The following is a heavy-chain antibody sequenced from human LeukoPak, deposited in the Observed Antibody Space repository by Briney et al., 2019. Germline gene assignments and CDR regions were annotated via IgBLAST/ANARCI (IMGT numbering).Heavy chain of an antibody. V-gene: IGHV4-39*07. CDR3: ARRAAAGYFDY. J-gene: IGHJ4*02. CDR2: IYYSGST. CDR1: GGSISGSSYY. Sequence: SETLSLTCTVSGGSISGSSYYWGWIRQPPGKGLEWIGSIYYSGSTYYNPSLKSRVTISVDTSKNQFSLKLSSVTAADTAVYYCARRAAAGYFDYWGQGTLVTVSS. D-gene: IGHD6-13*01.